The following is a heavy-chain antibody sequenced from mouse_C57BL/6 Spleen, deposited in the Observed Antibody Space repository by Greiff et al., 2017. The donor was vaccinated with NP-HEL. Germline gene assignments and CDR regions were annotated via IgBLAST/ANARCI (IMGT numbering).Heavy chain of an antibody. CDR2: ISSGGDYI. CDR1: GFTFSSYA. J-gene: IGHJ2*01. Sequence: EVKLVESGEGLVKPGGSLKLSCAASGFTFSSYAMSWVRQTPEKRLEWVAYISSGGDYIYYADTVKGRFTISRANARNTLYLQMSSLKSEDTAMYYYTRDFGVGGYYDYWGQGTTLTVSS. V-gene: IGHV5-9-1*02. CDR3: TRDFGVGGYYDY.